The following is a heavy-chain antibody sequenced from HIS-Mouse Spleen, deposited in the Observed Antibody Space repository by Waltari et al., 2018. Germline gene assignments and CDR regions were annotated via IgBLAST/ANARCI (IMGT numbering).Heavy chain of an antibody. J-gene: IGHJ4*02. CDR2: INSDGSST. CDR1: GFTFSSYW. CDR3: AKGAVVAATPDY. D-gene: IGHD2-15*01. V-gene: IGHV3-74*01. Sequence: EVQLVESGGGLVQPGGSLRLSCAASGFTFSSYWMHWVRQAPGKGLVWVSRINSDGSSTSYADSVKGRFTISRDIAKNTLYLQMNSLRAEDTALYYCAKGAVVAATPDYWGQGTLVTVSS.